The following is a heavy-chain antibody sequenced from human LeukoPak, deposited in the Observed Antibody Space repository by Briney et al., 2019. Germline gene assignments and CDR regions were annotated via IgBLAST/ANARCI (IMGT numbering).Heavy chain of an antibody. CDR3: ARYYYGSGNFDY. J-gene: IGHJ4*02. D-gene: IGHD3-10*01. CDR2: IYSGGST. V-gene: IGHV3-53*01. Sequence: GGSLRLSCAASGFTVSSNYMSWVRQAPGKGLEWVSVIYSGGSTYYADSVKGRFTISRDNAKNSLYLQMNSLRAEDMAVYYCARYYYGSGNFDYWGQGTLVTVSS. CDR1: GFTVSSNY.